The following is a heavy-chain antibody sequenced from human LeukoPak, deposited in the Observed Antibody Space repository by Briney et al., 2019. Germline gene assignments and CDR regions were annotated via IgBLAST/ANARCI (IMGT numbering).Heavy chain of an antibody. CDR1: GFNFNDHY. CDR3: VRSITRGYMRFDL. J-gene: IGHJ3*01. CDR2: ISSSSSST. D-gene: IGHD3-22*01. Sequence: GGSLRLSCAASGFNFNDHYMSWIRQAPGKGLEWVPYISSSSSSTYYADSVKCRFIISRDNSKNSLSLFLQMNGLRADDTAVYYCVRSITRGYMRFDLWGQGTTVTVS. V-gene: IGHV3-11*06.